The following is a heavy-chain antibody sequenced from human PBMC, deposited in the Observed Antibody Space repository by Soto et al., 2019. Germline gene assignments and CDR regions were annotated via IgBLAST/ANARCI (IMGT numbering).Heavy chain of an antibody. Sequence: QVQLVQSGAEVKKPGASVKVSCKASGYTFTGYAISWVRQAPGQGLEWMGWISAYNGNTKYAQKLQGRVTLTTDTSTSTAYMELRSLRSDDAAVYYCARDTAMALPDAWGQGTLVTVSS. D-gene: IGHD5-18*01. CDR3: ARDTAMALPDA. V-gene: IGHV1-18*01. CDR2: ISAYNGNT. J-gene: IGHJ4*02. CDR1: GYTFTGYA.